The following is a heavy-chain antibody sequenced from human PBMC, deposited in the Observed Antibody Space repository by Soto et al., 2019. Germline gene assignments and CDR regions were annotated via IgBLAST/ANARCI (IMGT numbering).Heavy chain of an antibody. Sequence: SETLSLTCTVSGASITRDHWNWIRQPPGKGLEWIGEYSGSTNYNPSLKSRVTISVDTSKNQFSLKLSSVTAADTAVYFCATYTRGGGGTGFWGQGTLVNVSS. J-gene: IGHJ4*02. CDR3: ATYTRGGGGTGF. CDR1: GASITRDH. CDR2: EYSGST. D-gene: IGHD2-2*01. V-gene: IGHV4-59*08.